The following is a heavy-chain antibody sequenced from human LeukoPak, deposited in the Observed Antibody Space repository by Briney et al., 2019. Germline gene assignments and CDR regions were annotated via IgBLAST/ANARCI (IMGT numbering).Heavy chain of an antibody. CDR1: GGSISSYY. CDR2: IYTSGST. CDR3: ARDSYSSSWYSGEYFQH. D-gene: IGHD6-13*01. J-gene: IGHJ1*01. Sequence: SETLSLTCTVSGGSISSYYWSWIRQPAGKGLEWIGRIYTSGSTNYNPSLKSRVTMSVDTSKNQFSRKLSSVTAADTAAYYCARDSYSSSWYSGEYFQHWGQGTLVTVSS. V-gene: IGHV4-4*07.